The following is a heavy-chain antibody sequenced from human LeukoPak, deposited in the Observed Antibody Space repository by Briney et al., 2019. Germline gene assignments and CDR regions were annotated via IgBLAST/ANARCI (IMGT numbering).Heavy chain of an antibody. Sequence: PGGSLRLSCAASGFTFDDYAMHWVRQAPGKGLKWVSGISWNSGSIGYADSVKGRFTISRDNAKNSLYLQMNSLRAEDTALYYCAAIQWLVRGYYFDYWGQGTLVTVSS. D-gene: IGHD6-19*01. CDR2: ISWNSGSI. V-gene: IGHV3-9*01. J-gene: IGHJ4*02. CDR3: AAIQWLVRGYYFDY. CDR1: GFTFDDYA.